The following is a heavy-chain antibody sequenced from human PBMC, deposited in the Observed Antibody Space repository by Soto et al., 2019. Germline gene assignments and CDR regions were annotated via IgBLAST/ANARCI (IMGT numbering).Heavy chain of an antibody. V-gene: IGHV4-39*01. J-gene: IGHJ5*02. CDR1: GGSISSSSYY. D-gene: IGHD6-13*01. CDR3: ARSCLLAAAGMYNWFDP. Sequence: TSETLSLTCTVSGGSISSSSYYWGWIRQPPGKGLEWIGSIYYSGSTYYNPSLKSRVTISVDTSKNQFSLKLSSVTAADTAVYYCARSCLLAAAGMYNWFDPWGQGTLVTVSS. CDR2: IYYSGST.